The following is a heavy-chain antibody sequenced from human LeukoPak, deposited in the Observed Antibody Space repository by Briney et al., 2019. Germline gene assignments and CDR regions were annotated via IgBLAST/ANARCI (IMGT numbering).Heavy chain of an antibody. CDR2: INPKSGDT. V-gene: IGHV1-2*02. CDR3: ARDRTNMIYDSSGYPPDAFDI. Sequence: GASVKVSCKASGYTFTDYYMHWVRQAPGQGLEWMGWINPKSGDTHYAQKFQGRVTMTRDTSISTAYMELSRLRSDDTAVYYCARDRTNMIYDSSGYPPDAFDIWGQGTMVTVSS. CDR1: GYTFTDYY. J-gene: IGHJ3*02. D-gene: IGHD3-22*01.